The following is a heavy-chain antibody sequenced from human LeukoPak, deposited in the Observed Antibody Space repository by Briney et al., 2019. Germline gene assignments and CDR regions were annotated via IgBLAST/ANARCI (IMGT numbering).Heavy chain of an antibody. V-gene: IGHV1-69*06. CDR2: IIPIFGTA. CDR3: ARHHSIRYFDWLSEGPPYYYYMDV. D-gene: IGHD3-9*01. J-gene: IGHJ6*03. CDR1: GGTFSSYA. Sequence: SVKVSCKASGGTFSSYAISWVRQAPGQGLEWMGGIIPIFGTANYAQKFQGRVTITADKSTSTAYMELSSLRSEDTAVYYCARHHSIRYFDWLSEGPPYYYYMDVWGEGTTVTVSS.